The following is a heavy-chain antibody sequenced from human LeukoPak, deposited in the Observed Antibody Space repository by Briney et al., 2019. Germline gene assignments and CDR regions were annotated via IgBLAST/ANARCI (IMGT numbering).Heavy chain of an antibody. Sequence: SVKVSCKASGGTFSSYAISWVRQAPGQGLEWMGGIIPIFGTANYAQKFRGRVTITADESTSTAYMELSSLRSEDTAVYYCARETPDSSGYYSSYFQHWGQGTLVTVSS. V-gene: IGHV1-69*13. D-gene: IGHD3-22*01. CDR2: IIPIFGTA. J-gene: IGHJ1*01. CDR3: ARETPDSSGYYSSYFQH. CDR1: GGTFSSYA.